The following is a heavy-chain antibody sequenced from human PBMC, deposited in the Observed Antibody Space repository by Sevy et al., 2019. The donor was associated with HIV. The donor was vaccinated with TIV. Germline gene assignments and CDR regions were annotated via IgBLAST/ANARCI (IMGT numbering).Heavy chain of an antibody. J-gene: IGHJ5*02. D-gene: IGHD6-13*01. Sequence: GGSLRLSCAASGFSISGYTMNWVRQAPGKGLEWVSSISSGSSFIYYADSLKGRFTISRDNARNLLYLQMNSLRAEDTAVYYCARDNGYSSSWYWFDPWGQGTLVTVSS. V-gene: IGHV3-21*01. CDR3: ARDNGYSSSWYWFDP. CDR1: GFSISGYT. CDR2: ISSGSSFI.